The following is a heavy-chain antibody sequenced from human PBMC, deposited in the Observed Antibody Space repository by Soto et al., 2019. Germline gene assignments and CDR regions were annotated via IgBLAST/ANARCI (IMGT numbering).Heavy chain of an antibody. J-gene: IGHJ6*03. CDR1: GFTFSSYA. D-gene: IGHD2-8*01. CDR2: ISGSGGST. CDR3: AKGEYCTNGVCFLYYYYMDV. Sequence: GGSLRLSCAASGFTFSSYAMSWVRQAPGKGLEWVSAISGSGGSTYYADSVKGRFTISRDNSKNTLYLQMNSLRAEDTAVYYCAKGEYCTNGVCFLYYYYMDVWGKGTTVTVSS. V-gene: IGHV3-23*01.